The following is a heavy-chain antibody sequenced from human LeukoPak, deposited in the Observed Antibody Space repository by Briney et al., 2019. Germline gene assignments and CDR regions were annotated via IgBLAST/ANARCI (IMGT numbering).Heavy chain of an antibody. V-gene: IGHV1-2*02. D-gene: IGHD6-25*01. CDR3: ARDGTHSSVYYFDY. Sequence: GASVKVSCKASGYTLTGYYMHWVRQAPGQGLEWMGWINPNSGGTNYAQKFQGRVTMTRDTSISTAYMELSRLRSDDTAVYYCARDGTHSSVYYFDYWGQGTLVTVSS. CDR2: INPNSGGT. CDR1: GYTLTGYY. J-gene: IGHJ4*02.